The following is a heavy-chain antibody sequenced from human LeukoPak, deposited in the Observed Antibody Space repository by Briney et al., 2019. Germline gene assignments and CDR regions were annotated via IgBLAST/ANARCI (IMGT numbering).Heavy chain of an antibody. CDR3: ARGIAEEKKDAFDI. Sequence: KTSQTLSLTCTVSGGSISSYYWSWIRQPPGKGLEWIGYIYYSGSTNYNPSLKSRVTISVDTSKNQFSLKLSSVTAADTAVYYCARGIAEEKKDAFDIWGQGTMVTVSS. CDR1: GGSISSYY. D-gene: IGHD6-13*01. J-gene: IGHJ3*02. V-gene: IGHV4-59*01. CDR2: IYYSGST.